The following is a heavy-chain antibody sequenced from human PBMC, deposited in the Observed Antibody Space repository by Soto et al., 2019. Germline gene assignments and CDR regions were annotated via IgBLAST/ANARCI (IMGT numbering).Heavy chain of an antibody. CDR2: IYYSGST. D-gene: IGHD1-26*01. Sequence: PSETLSLTCTVSGGSISSYYWSWIRQPPGKGLEWIGYIYYSGSTNYNPSLKSRVTISVDTSKNQFSLKLSSVTAADTAVYYCARQPDSGPGACFDVWGQGTLVTGSS. CDR3: ARQPDSGPGACFDV. J-gene: IGHJ4*02. CDR1: GGSISSYY. V-gene: IGHV4-59*01.